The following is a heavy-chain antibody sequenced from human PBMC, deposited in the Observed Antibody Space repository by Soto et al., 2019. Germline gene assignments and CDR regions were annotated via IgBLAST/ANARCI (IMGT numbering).Heavy chain of an antibody. CDR2: IYYSGST. CDR1: GGSIISYY. Sequence: LSLTCTVSGGSIISYYWSWIRQPPGKGLEWIGYIYYSGSTNYNPSLKSRVTISVDTSKNQFSLKLSSVTAADTAVYYCARTNYDSSGYSFDYWGQGTLVTVSS. J-gene: IGHJ4*02. D-gene: IGHD3-22*01. CDR3: ARTNYDSSGYSFDY. V-gene: IGHV4-59*01.